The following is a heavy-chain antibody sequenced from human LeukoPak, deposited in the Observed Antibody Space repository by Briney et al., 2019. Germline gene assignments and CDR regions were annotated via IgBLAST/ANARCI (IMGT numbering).Heavy chain of an antibody. D-gene: IGHD2-2*01. J-gene: IGHJ4*02. Sequence: SETLSLTCAVYGGSFSGYYWSWIRQPPGKGLEWIGEINHSGSTNYNPSLKSRVTISVDTSKNQFSLKLSSVTAADTAVYYCARPYCSSTSCYDWNDYWGQGTLVTVSS. CDR2: INHSGST. CDR3: ARPYCSSTSCYDWNDY. CDR1: GGSFSGYY. V-gene: IGHV4-34*01.